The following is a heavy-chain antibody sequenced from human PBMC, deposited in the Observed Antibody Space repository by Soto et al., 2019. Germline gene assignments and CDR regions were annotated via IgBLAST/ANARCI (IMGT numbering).Heavy chain of an antibody. Sequence: GGSLRLSCAASGFTFDDYAMHWVRQAPGKGLEWVSGISWNSGSIGYADSVKGRFTISRDNAKNSLYLQMNSLRAEDTALYYCAKGALGCSSTSCYDYYYMDVWGKGTTVTVSS. D-gene: IGHD2-2*01. CDR1: GFTFDDYA. CDR3: AKGALGCSSTSCYDYYYMDV. J-gene: IGHJ6*03. CDR2: ISWNSGSI. V-gene: IGHV3-9*01.